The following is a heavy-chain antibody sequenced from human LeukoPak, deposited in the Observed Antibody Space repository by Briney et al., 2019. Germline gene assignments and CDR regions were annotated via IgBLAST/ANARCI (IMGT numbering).Heavy chain of an antibody. CDR1: GFTFSSYD. J-gene: IGHJ3*02. D-gene: IGHD1-26*01. V-gene: IGHV3-23*01. CDR3: ARDRGLLRSGYAFDI. CDR2: ISGGGNT. Sequence: GGSLRLSCAASGFTFSSYDMSWVRQAPGKGLEWVSGISGGGNTFYSDSVKGRFTISRDNSKNTLYLEMNSLRAEDTAVYYCARDRGLLRSGYAFDIWGQGTMVTVSS.